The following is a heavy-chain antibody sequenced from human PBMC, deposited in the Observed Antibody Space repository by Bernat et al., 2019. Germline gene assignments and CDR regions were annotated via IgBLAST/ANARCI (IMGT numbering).Heavy chain of an antibody. V-gene: IGHV4-59*01. CDR3: ARFSGSGGYDFWSGNYYYYYMDV. CDR1: GGSISSYY. D-gene: IGHD3-3*01. Sequence: QVQLQESGPGLVKPSETLSLTCTVSGGSISSYYWSWIRQPPGKGLEWIGYIYYSGSTNYNPSLKSRVTISVDTSKNQFSLKLSSVTAADTAVYYCARFSGSGGYDFWSGNYYYYYMDVWGKGTTVTVSS. CDR2: IYYSGST. J-gene: IGHJ6*03.